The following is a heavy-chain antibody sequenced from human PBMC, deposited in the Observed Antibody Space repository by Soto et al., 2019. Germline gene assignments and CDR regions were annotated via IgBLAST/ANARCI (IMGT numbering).Heavy chain of an antibody. Sequence: QVQLQQWGAGLLKPSETLSLTCAVYGGSFSGYYWSWIRQPQGKGLEWIGEINHSGSTNYNPSLKSRVTISVDTSKNQFSLKLSSVTAADTAVYYCARGLIAVAGGFDYWGQGTLVTVSS. CDR3: ARGLIAVAGGFDY. D-gene: IGHD6-19*01. CDR1: GGSFSGYY. CDR2: INHSGST. J-gene: IGHJ4*02. V-gene: IGHV4-34*01.